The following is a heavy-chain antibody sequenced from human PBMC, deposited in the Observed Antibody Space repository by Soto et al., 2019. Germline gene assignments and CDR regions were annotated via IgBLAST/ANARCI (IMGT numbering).Heavy chain of an antibody. D-gene: IGHD6-13*01. CDR3: ARALAPYYFDY. CDR2: INAGNGNT. CDR1: GYTFTSYA. J-gene: IGHJ4*02. Sequence: QVQLVQSGAEVKKPGASVKVSCKASGYTFTSYAMHWVRQAPGQRLEWMGWINAGNGNTKYSQKFQGRVTITRDTSASTAYMELSSLRSEDTAVSYCARALAPYYFDYWGQGTLVTVSS. V-gene: IGHV1-3*01.